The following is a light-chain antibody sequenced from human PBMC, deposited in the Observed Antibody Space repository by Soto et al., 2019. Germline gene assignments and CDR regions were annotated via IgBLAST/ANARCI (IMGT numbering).Light chain of an antibody. CDR1: NSDIGRYNF. V-gene: IGLV2-14*01. CDR2: DVS. Sequence: SLLAQPAPRVGSAGQSISISCPGTNSDIGRYNFVSWYQQRPGQAPQLLIFDVSNRPSGISDRFSGSKSGTTASLTISGLQAEDEADYYCNSYTSTSPPYVFGTGTKVTVL. CDR3: NSYTSTSPPYV. J-gene: IGLJ1*01.